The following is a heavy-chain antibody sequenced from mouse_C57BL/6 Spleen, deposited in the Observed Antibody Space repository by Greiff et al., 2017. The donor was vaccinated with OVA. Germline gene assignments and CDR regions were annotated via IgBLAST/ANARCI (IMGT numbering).Heavy chain of an antibody. CDR3: ARSEGLRYYAMDY. V-gene: IGHV1-77*01. J-gene: IGHJ4*01. CDR2: IGPGSGST. Sequence: VQLQQSGAELVKPGASVKISCKASGYTFTDYYINWVKQRPGQGLEWIGKIGPGSGSTYYNGKFKGKATLTADKSSSTAYMQLSSLTSEDSAVYFCARSEGLRYYAMDYWGQGTSVTVSS. CDR1: GYTFTDYY.